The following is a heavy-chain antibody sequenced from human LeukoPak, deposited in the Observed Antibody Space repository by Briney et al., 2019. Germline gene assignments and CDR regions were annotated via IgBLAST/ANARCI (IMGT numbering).Heavy chain of an antibody. CDR1: GGSFSGYY. J-gene: IGHJ4*02. D-gene: IGHD1-1*01. CDR2: INHSGST. CDR3: ASRLLNNWNDSLRIFDY. V-gene: IGHV4-34*01. Sequence: SETLSLTCAVYGGSFSGYYWSWIRQPPGKGLEWIGEINHSGSTNYNPSLKSRVTISVDTSKNQFSLKLSSVTAADTAVYYCASRLLNNWNDSLRIFDYWGQGTLVTVSS.